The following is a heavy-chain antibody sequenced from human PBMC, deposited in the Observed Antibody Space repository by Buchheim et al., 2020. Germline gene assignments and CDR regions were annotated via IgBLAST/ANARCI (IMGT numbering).Heavy chain of an antibody. CDR3: AKGIADYYYGMDV. J-gene: IGHJ6*02. CDR2: ISGSGGYT. D-gene: IGHD6-13*01. Sequence: EIQMLESGGGLLQPGGSLRLSCAASGFTFSSYAMSWVRQAPGKGLEWVSSISGSGGYTYYADSVKGRFTISRDNSKNTLYLQMNSLRAEDTAVYYCAKGIADYYYGMDVWGQGTT. V-gene: IGHV3-23*01. CDR1: GFTFSSYA.